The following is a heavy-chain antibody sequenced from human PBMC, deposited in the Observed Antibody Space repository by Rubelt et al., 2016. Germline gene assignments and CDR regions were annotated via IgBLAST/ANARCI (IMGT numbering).Heavy chain of an antibody. J-gene: IGHJ5*02. Sequence: QVQLQQWGAGLLKPSETLSLTCAVYGGSFSGYYWIWIRQPPGKGLEWIGYIFHSGSPNYNPSLKSRVTISVDKSKNQFSLKLSSGTAAGTAVFYCAGTYYYASGGYEEGWCNPWGQGTQVTVSS. CDR1: GGSFSGYY. CDR2: IFHSGSP. D-gene: IGHD3-10*01. CDR3: AGTYYYASGGYEEGWCNP. V-gene: IGHV4-34*12.